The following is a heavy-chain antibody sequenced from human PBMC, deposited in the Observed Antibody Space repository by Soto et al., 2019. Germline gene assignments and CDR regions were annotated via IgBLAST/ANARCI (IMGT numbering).Heavy chain of an antibody. Sequence: EVQLVESGGGLVLPGGSLRLSCAASGLTFSKYEMNWVRQAPGKGLEWVSYIGRGGTTTYYADSLKGRFTISRDNAKNSLYLQMNSLRAEDTAVYYCATRSGGGGAFDFWGQGTMVTVSS. D-gene: IGHD3-10*01. J-gene: IGHJ3*01. CDR2: IGRGGTTT. CDR3: ATRSGGGGAFDF. V-gene: IGHV3-48*03. CDR1: GLTFSKYE.